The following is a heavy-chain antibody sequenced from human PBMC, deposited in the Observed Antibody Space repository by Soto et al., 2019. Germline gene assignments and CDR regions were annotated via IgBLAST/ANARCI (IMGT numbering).Heavy chain of an antibody. J-gene: IGHJ2*01. CDR1: GFSLSTSGVG. D-gene: IGHD6-13*01. CDR2: IYWDDDK. CDR3: AHRPPTAAAGRNNCFFDL. V-gene: IGHV2-5*02. Sequence: QITLMESGPTLVKPTQTLTLTCTFSGFSLSTSGVGVGWIRQPPGKALEWLALIYWDDDKRYSPSLKSRLTTTKDXXTXQXXLTMTNMDPVDTATYYCAHRPPTAAAGRNNCFFDLWGRGTLVTVSS.